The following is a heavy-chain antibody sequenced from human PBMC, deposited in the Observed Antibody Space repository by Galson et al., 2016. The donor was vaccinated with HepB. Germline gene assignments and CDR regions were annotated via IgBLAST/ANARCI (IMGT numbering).Heavy chain of an antibody. CDR1: GGSLSTTYYY. J-gene: IGHJ6*02. Sequence: SETLSLTCTVSGGSLSTTYYYWGWIRQPPGKGLEWIGSIYYTGSTYYNPSLKSRVTMSVDTSKNQFSLSLSPVTASDTAVYYCARRSFSNYHYYYYGLDVWGQGTTVTVSS. V-gene: IGHV4-39*01. D-gene: IGHD4-11*01. CDR3: ARRSFSNYHYYYYGLDV. CDR2: IYYTGST.